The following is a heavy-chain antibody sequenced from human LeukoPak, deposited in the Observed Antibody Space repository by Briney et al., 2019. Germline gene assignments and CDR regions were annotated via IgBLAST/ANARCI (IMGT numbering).Heavy chain of an antibody. CDR1: GFTFSSYR. J-gene: IGHJ4*02. CDR3: ARDSDYYDSSGAGY. D-gene: IGHD3-22*01. CDR2: ISSSSSYI. Sequence: GGSLRLSCAASGFTFSSYRMNWVRQAPGKGLEWVSSISSSSSYIYYADSVKGRFTISRDNAKNSLYLQMNSLRAEDTAVYYCARDSDYYDSSGAGYWGQGTLVTVSS. V-gene: IGHV3-21*01.